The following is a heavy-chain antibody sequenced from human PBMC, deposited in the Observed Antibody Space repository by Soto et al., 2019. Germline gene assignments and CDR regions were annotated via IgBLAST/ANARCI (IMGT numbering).Heavy chain of an antibody. CDR2: IYYSGST. J-gene: IGHJ6*02. CDR3: ARDVTDFWSGHEGMDV. V-gene: IGHV4-31*03. Sequence: SETLSLTCTVSGGSIGNGGYYWSWMRQHPWKGLEWIGYIYYSGSTYYNPSLKSRVTISVDTSKNQFSLKLTSVTAADTAVYYCARDVTDFWSGHEGMDVWGQGTTVTVSS. D-gene: IGHD3-3*01. CDR1: GGSIGNGGYY.